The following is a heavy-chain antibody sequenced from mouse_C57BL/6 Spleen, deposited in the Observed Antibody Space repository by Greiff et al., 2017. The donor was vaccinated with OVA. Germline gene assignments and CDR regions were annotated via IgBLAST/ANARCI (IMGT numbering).Heavy chain of an antibody. Sequence: VQLKESGPELVKPGASVKISCKASGYSFTDYNMNWVKQSNGKSLEWIGVINPNYGTTSYNQKFKGKATLTVDQSSSTAYMQLNSLTSEDSAVYYCAKYGSSPGYAMDYWGQGTSVTVPS. CDR1: GYSFTDYN. CDR3: AKYGSSPGYAMDY. V-gene: IGHV1-39*01. D-gene: IGHD1-1*01. J-gene: IGHJ4*01. CDR2: INPNYGTT.